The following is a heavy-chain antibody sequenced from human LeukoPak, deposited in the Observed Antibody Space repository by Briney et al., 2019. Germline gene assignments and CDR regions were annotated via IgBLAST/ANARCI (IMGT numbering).Heavy chain of an antibody. V-gene: IGHV3-30*04. CDR3: AREGHYDILTGYSPLEYYFYYMDV. CDR1: GFTFSNYG. Sequence: GGSLRLSCEASGFTFSNYGIHWVRQTPGKGLEWVAAISSDGVEKHYADSVKGRFTISRDNSKSTLYLQMNSLRAEDTALYYCAREGHYDILTGYSPLEYYFYYMDVWGKGTTDTVSS. CDR2: ISSDGVEK. J-gene: IGHJ6*03. D-gene: IGHD3-9*01.